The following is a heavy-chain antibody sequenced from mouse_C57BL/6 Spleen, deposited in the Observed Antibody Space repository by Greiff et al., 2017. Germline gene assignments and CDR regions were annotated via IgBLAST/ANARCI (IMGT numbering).Heavy chain of an antibody. J-gene: IGHJ4*01. CDR1: GYTFTTYP. D-gene: IGHD2-4*01. CDR2: FHPYNDDT. CDR3: ARGDYDEDYAMDY. Sequence: VKLVESGAELVKPGASVKMSCKASGYTFTTYPIEWMQQNHGKSLEWIGNFHPYNDDTKYNEKFKGKATLTVEKSSSTVYLELSRLTSEDSAVYYCARGDYDEDYAMDYWGQGTSVTVSS. V-gene: IGHV1-47*01.